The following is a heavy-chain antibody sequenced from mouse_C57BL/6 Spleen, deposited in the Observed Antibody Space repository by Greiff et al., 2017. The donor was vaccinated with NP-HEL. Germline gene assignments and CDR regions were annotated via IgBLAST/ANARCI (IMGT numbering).Heavy chain of an antibody. CDR1: GYAFSSYW. D-gene: IGHD2-2*01. CDR3: AREGTGYYYFDY. Sequence: VQLQQSGAELVKPGASVKISCKASGYAFSSYWMNWVKQRPGKGLEWIGQIYPGDGDTNYNGKFKGKATLTADKSSSTAYMQLSSLTSEDSAVYFCAREGTGYYYFDYWGQGTTLTVSS. V-gene: IGHV1-80*01. J-gene: IGHJ2*01. CDR2: IYPGDGDT.